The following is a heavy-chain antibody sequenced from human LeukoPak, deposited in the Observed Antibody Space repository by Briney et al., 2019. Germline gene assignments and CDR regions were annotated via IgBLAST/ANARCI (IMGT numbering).Heavy chain of an antibody. V-gene: IGHV4-59*01. CDR1: GGSISSYY. CDR2: IYYSGST. D-gene: IGHD5-18*01. CDR3: ARWRGYSYGSLDY. Sequence: SETLSLTCTVSGGSISSYYWSWIRQPPGKGLEWIGYIYYSGSTNYNPSLKSRVTISVDTSKNQFSLKLSSVTAADTAVYYCARWRGYSYGSLDYWGRGTLVTVSS. J-gene: IGHJ4*02.